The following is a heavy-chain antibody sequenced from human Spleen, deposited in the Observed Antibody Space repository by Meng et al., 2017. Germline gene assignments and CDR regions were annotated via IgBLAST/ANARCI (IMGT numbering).Heavy chain of an antibody. CDR3: ARDEDISAAGKLFGDY. J-gene: IGHJ4*02. D-gene: IGHD6-13*01. Sequence: ASVKVSCKPSGYNFPDYYIHWVRLAPGQGLEWMGHIDPKSGDTRYAQKFQGRVTMTGDTSISTAYMELSGLRSDDTAMYYCARDEDISAAGKLFGDYWGQGTLVTVSS. V-gene: IGHV1-2*06. CDR2: IDPKSGDT. CDR1: GYNFPDYY.